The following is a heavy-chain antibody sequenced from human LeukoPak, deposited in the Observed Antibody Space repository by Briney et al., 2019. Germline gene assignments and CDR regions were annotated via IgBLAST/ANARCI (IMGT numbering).Heavy chain of an antibody. CDR1: GGSISGFY. V-gene: IGHV4-59*01. CDR2: IYYTGNT. CDR3: AREDSNRYLDL. J-gene: IGHJ2*01. D-gene: IGHD4-11*01. Sequence: SETLSLTCTVSGGSISGFYWSWVRQPPGKGLEWIGYIYYTGNTNYSPSLESRVTISVDTSKKQLSLKPRSVTAADTAVYYCAREDSNRYLDLWGRGTLLTVSS.